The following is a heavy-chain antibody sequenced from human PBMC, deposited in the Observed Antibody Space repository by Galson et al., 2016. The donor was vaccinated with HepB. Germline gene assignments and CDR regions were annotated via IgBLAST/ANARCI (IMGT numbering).Heavy chain of an antibody. CDR2: VFFSDLT. J-gene: IGHJ5*02. CDR3: ARHIARNWFDP. CDR1: DDSVGTYY. Sequence: SETLYLTCTVSDDSVGTYYWNWIRQSPGKGLEWIGYVFFSDLTAYNPSLNSRVTLSLDMSKNQISLELRSVTTADTATYYCARHIARNWFDPWGQGTLVTVSS. D-gene: IGHD3-16*02. V-gene: IGHV4-59*08.